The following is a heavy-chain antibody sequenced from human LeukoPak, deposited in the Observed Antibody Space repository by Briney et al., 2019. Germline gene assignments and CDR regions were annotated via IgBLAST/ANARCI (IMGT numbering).Heavy chain of an antibody. V-gene: IGHV1-2*02. CDR3: VLIAAAGTGETDY. J-gene: IGHJ4*02. CDR2: INPNSGGT. D-gene: IGHD6-13*01. Sequence: ASVKVSCKTSGYTFTNYGISWVRRAPGEGLEWMGWINPNSGGTNYAQKFQGRVTMTRDTSISTAYMELSRLRSDDTAVYYCVLIAAAGTGETDYWGQGTLVTVSS. CDR1: GYTFTNYG.